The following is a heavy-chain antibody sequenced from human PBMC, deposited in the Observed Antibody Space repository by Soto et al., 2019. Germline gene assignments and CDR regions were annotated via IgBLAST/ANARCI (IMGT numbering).Heavy chain of an antibody. Sequence: EVQLLDSGGGLVQPGGSLRLSCAASGFTFNNYAVTWVRQAPGKGLEWVSAISGGGDTTSYADSVKGRFTVSRDGSKNTLYLQMSSLRAEDTALYYCAKGRGGSGSLTPRVDFWGQGTLVTVSS. D-gene: IGHD3-10*01. CDR1: GFTFNNYA. J-gene: IGHJ4*02. CDR3: AKGRGGSGSLTPRVDF. CDR2: ISGGGDTT. V-gene: IGHV3-23*01.